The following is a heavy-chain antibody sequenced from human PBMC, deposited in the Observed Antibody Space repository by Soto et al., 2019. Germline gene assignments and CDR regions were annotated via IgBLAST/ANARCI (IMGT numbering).Heavy chain of an antibody. CDR3: ARAGARYCSGGSCYLTPFDC. J-gene: IGHJ4*02. Sequence: PSETLSLTCTVSGGSISSYYWSWIRQPPGKGLEWIGYIYYSGSTNYNPSLKSRVTISVDTSKNQFSLKLSSVTTADTAVYYCARAGARYCSGGSCYLTPFDCWGQGTLVTVSS. CDR1: GGSISSYY. V-gene: IGHV4-59*01. CDR2: IYYSGST. D-gene: IGHD2-15*01.